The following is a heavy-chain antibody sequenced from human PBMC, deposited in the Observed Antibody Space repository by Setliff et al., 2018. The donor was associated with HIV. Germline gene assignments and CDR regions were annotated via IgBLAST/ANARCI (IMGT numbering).Heavy chain of an antibody. Sequence: ASVKVSCKASGYTFTGYYMHWVRQAPGQGLEWMGRINPNSGGTNYAQKFQGRVTMTRDTSMNTAYMELSRLRSDDTAVYYCALLNYIVVVTALLPGDYWGQGTPVTVPQ. V-gene: IGHV1-2*06. J-gene: IGHJ4*02. D-gene: IGHD2-21*02. CDR1: GYTFTGYY. CDR2: INPNSGGT. CDR3: ALLNYIVVVTALLPGDY.